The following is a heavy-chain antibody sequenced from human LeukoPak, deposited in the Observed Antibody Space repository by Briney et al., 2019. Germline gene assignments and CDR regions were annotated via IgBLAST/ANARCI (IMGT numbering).Heavy chain of an antibody. Sequence: PSETVSLSCSVSGVSITSGEYYWAWLRQPPGQGLEWLGSVYYSRSIKYNPSLKGRVSISRDMSKNQFSLNLNSVNATDTAVYYSARRDYAGWFDPWGQGTLVTV. CDR2: VYYSRSI. J-gene: IGHJ5*02. V-gene: IGHV4-39*07. CDR1: GVSITSGEYY. CDR3: ARRDYAGWFDP. D-gene: IGHD4/OR15-4a*01.